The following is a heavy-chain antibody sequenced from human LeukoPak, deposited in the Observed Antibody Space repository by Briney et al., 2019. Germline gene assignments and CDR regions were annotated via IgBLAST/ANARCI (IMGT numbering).Heavy chain of an antibody. J-gene: IGHJ6*03. D-gene: IGHD2-15*01. Sequence: PSETLSLTCTVSGGSISSSSYYWGWLRQPPGKGLEWIGYIYYSGSTNYNPSLKSRVTISVDTSKNQFSLKLGSVTAADTAVYYCARTSEGYCSGGSCWDFYYYMDVWGKGTTVTVSS. V-gene: IGHV4-61*05. CDR1: GGSISSSSYY. CDR3: ARTSEGYCSGGSCWDFYYYMDV. CDR2: IYYSGST.